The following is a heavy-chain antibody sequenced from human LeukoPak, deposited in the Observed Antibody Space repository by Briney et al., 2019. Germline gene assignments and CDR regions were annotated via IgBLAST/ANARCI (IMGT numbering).Heavy chain of an antibody. CDR1: GLTFSNAW. J-gene: IGHJ4*02. V-gene: IGHV3-15*01. D-gene: IGHD1-26*01. CDR2: IKSEAEGGTT. CDR3: TTERVWYSGSYYHWGY. Sequence: PGGSLRLSCAASGLTFSNAWMSWVRQAPGRGLEWVGRIKSEAEGGTTDYAAPVKGRFTISRDDAKKTLSLQMNSLETEDTAVYYCTTERVWYSGSYYHWGYWGQGTLVTVSS.